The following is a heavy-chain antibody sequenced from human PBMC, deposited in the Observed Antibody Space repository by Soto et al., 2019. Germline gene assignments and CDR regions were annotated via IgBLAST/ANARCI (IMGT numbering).Heavy chain of an antibody. J-gene: IGHJ6*02. CDR2: IIPIFGTA. Sequence: ASVKVSCKASGGTFSSYAISWVRQAPGQGLEWMGGIIPIFGTANYAQKFQGRVTITGDESTSTAYMELSSLRSEDTAVYYCASRGYCSSTSYIPYYYGMDVWGQGTTVTVSS. D-gene: IGHD2-2*01. V-gene: IGHV1-69*13. CDR1: GGTFSSYA. CDR3: ASRGYCSSTSYIPYYYGMDV.